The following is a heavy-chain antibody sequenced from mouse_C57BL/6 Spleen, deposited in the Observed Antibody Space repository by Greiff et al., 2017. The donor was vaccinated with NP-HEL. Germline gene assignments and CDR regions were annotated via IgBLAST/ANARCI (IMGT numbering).Heavy chain of an antibody. V-gene: IGHV3-6*01. D-gene: IGHD4-1*01. CDR2: ISYDGSN. Sequence: EVKLQESGPGLVKPSQSLSLTCSVTGYSITSGYYWNWIRQFPGNKLEWMGYISYDGSNNYNPSLKNRISITRDTSKNQFFLKLNSVTTEDTATYYCASLTGGYFDVWGTGTTVTVSS. CDR3: ASLTGGYFDV. J-gene: IGHJ1*03. CDR1: GYSITSGYY.